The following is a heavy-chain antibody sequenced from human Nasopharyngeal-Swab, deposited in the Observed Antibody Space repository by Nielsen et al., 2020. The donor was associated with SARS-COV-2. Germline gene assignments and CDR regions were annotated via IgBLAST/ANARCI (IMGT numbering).Heavy chain of an antibody. Sequence: GGSLRLSCAASGFTFSNYAMTWVRQAPGKGLDWVSGISASGGSTYYADSVKGRFTISRDNSKNTLYLQMNSLTAEDTAIYFCARAVAGATDYWGQGTLVTVSS. CDR1: GFTFSNYA. CDR3: ARAVAGATDY. CDR2: ISASGGST. V-gene: IGHV3-23*01. J-gene: IGHJ4*02. D-gene: IGHD1-26*01.